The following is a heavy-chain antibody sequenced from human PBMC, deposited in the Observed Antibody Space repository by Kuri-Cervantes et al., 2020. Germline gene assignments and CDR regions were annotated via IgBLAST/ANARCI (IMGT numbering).Heavy chain of an antibody. CDR1: GGSISSGGYY. D-gene: IGHD6-6*01. J-gene: IGHJ6*02. V-gene: IGHV2-70*11. CDR3: ARIRGSSSSHYGMDV. CDR2: IDWDDDK. Sequence: TLSLTCTVSGGSISSGGYYWSWIRQPPGKALEWLARIDWDDDKYYSTSLKTRLTISKDTSKNQVVLTMTNMDPVDTATYYCARIRGSSSSHYGMDVWGQGTTVTVSS.